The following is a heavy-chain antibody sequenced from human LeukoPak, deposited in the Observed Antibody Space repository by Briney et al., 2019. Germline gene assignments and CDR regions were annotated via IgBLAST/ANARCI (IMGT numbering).Heavy chain of an antibody. J-gene: IGHJ6*02. V-gene: IGHV3-30*18. D-gene: IGHD5-12*01. CDR3: AKDKISGYDLDYYGMDV. CDR2: ISYDGSNK. CDR1: GFTFSSYG. Sequence: PGGSLRLSCAASGFTFSSYGMHWVRQAPGKGLEWVAVISYDGSNKYYADSVKGRFTISRDNSKNTLYLQMNSLRAEDTAVYYCAKDKISGYDLDYYGMDVWGQGTTVTVSS.